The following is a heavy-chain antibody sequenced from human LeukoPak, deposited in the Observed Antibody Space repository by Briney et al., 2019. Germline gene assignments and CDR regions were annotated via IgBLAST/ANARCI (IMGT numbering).Heavy chain of an antibody. CDR2: INPSGGST. J-gene: IGHJ4*02. CDR3: ARVTGEYYYDSSSYQRGFDY. CDR1: GYTFTSYY. D-gene: IGHD3-22*01. Sequence: ASVKVSCKASGYTFTSYYMHWVRQAPGQGLEWMGIINPSGGSTSYAQKFQGRVTMTRDMSTSTVYMELSSLRSEDTAVYYCARVTGEYYYDSSSYQRGFDYWGQGTLVTVSS. V-gene: IGHV1-46*01.